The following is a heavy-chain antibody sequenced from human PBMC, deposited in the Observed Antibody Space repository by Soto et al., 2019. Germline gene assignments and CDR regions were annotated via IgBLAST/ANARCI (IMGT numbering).Heavy chain of an antibody. D-gene: IGHD3-22*01. V-gene: IGHV4-61*01. Sequence: PSETLSLTCTVSGGSVNSDSYYWTWIRQPPGKRLEWIGSLYYSGSTNYNPSLKSRVTISVDTSKNQFSLKLNSVTAADTAVYYCVSPEGYYDSSGYTLDFWGQGTLVTVSS. CDR1: GGSVNSDSYY. CDR2: LYYSGST. J-gene: IGHJ4*02. CDR3: VSPEGYYDSSGYTLDF.